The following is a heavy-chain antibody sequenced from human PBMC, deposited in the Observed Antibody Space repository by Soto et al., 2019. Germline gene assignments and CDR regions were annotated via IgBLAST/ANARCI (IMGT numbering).Heavy chain of an antibody. V-gene: IGHV3-23*01. Sequence: EVQLLESGGGLVQPGGSLRLSCAASGFTFSSYDMSWVRQAPGKGLEWVAAISGSGGSTYYADSVKGRFTISRDNSKNTLYLQMNSLRAEDTAVYYCAKEYEYSSGWERIDYWGQGTLVTVSS. CDR1: GFTFSSYD. J-gene: IGHJ4*02. CDR2: ISGSGGST. CDR3: AKEYEYSSGWERIDY. D-gene: IGHD6-19*01.